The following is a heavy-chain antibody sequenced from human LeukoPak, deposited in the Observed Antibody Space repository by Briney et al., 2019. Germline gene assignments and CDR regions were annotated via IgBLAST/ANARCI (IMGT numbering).Heavy chain of an antibody. CDR2: INPNSGGT. V-gene: IGHV1-2*02. CDR3: ARVYSSSWYVVGYYYYMDV. Sequence: ASVTVSCTASGYTFTGYYMHWVRQAPGQGLEWMGWINPNSGGTNYAQKFQGRVTMTRDTSISTAYMELSRLRSDDTAVYYCARVYSSSWYVVGYYYYMDVWGKGTTVTVSS. D-gene: IGHD6-13*01. CDR1: GYTFTGYY. J-gene: IGHJ6*03.